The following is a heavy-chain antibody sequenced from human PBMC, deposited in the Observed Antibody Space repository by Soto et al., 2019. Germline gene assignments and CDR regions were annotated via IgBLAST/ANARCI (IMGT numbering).Heavy chain of an antibody. Sequence: SVGPQRHSCRASGVNFRSYGVHWVRKTPGKGLEWVAVISYDGSNKYYADSVKGRFTISRDNSKNTLYLQMNSLRAEDTAVYYCAKDEATNYYGMDVWGQGTSVTVSS. CDR1: GVNFRSYG. CDR2: ISYDGSNK. D-gene: IGHD1-26*01. J-gene: IGHJ6*02. V-gene: IGHV3-30*18. CDR3: AKDEATNYYGMDV.